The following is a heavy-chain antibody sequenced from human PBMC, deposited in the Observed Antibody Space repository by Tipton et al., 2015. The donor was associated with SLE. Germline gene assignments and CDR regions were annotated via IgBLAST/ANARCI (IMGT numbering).Heavy chain of an antibody. CDR3: ARDDTISKGFDY. Sequence: LRLSCAVYGGSFSGYYWSWIRQPPGKGLEWIGEINHSGSTNYNPSLKSRVTISVDTSKNQFSLKLSSVTAADTAVYYCARDDTISKGFDYWGQGTLVTVSS. CDR1: GGSFSGYY. CDR2: INHSGST. J-gene: IGHJ4*02. V-gene: IGHV4-34*01. D-gene: IGHD1-1*01.